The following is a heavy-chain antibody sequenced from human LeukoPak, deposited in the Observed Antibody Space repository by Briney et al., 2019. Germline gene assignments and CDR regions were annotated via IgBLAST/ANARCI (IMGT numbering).Heavy chain of an antibody. J-gene: IGHJ4*02. D-gene: IGHD6-19*01. CDR2: ISGSGGST. CDR1: GFTFSSYA. Sequence: GGSLRLSCAASGFTFSSYAMSWFRQAPGKGLEWVSAISGSGGSTYYADSVKGRFTISRDNSKNTLYLQMNSLRAEDTAVYYCAKADTGSSGWYSRAWFFDYWGQGTLVTVSS. CDR3: AKADTGSSGWYSRAWFFDY. V-gene: IGHV3-23*01.